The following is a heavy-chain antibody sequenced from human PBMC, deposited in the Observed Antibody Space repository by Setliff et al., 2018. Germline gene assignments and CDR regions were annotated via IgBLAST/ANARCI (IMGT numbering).Heavy chain of an antibody. D-gene: IGHD1-1*01. Sequence: GGSLRLSCEASGFIFKNHALTWVRQVPGKGLEWVSAVSGGGDYTYYADSVRGRFTISRDNSKNTVYLHIKSLRADDTAVYFCSKAALDLELDSWGQGTLVTVSS. J-gene: IGHJ4*02. V-gene: IGHV3-23*01. CDR2: VSGGGDYT. CDR1: GFIFKNHA. CDR3: SKAALDLELDS.